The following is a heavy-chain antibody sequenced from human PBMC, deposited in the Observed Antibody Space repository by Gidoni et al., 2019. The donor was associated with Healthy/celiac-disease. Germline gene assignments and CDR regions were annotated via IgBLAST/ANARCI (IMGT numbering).Heavy chain of an antibody. Sequence: QVQLVESGGGVVQPGRSLRLSCAASGFTFSSYGMPWVRQAPGKGLEWVAVIWYDGSNKYYADSVKGRFTISRDNSKNTLYLQMNSLRAEDTAVYYCARDGRGGDIVVVPAAIYAFDIWGQGTMVTVSS. CDR1: GFTFSSYG. D-gene: IGHD2-2*01. J-gene: IGHJ3*02. V-gene: IGHV3-33*01. CDR2: IWYDGSNK. CDR3: ARDGRGGDIVVVPAAIYAFDI.